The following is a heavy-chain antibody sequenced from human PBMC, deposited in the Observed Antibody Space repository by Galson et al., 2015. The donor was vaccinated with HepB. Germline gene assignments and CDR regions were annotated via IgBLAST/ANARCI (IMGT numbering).Heavy chain of an antibody. Sequence: SLRLSCAASGFTFSSYGMHWVRQAPGKGLEWGAVIWYDGSNKYYADSVKGRFTISRDNSKNTLYLQMNSLRAEDTAVYYCARGRVYAMGFDYWGQGTLVTVSS. J-gene: IGHJ4*02. CDR2: IWYDGSNK. CDR3: ARGRVYAMGFDY. CDR1: GFTFSSYG. V-gene: IGHV3-33*01. D-gene: IGHD2-8*01.